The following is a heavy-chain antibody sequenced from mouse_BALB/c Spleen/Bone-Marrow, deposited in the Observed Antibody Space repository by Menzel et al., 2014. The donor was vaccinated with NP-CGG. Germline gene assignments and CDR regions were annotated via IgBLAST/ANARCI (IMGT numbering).Heavy chain of an antibody. V-gene: IGHV7-3*02. CDR3: ARDVGRLFFDV. J-gene: IGHJ1*01. CDR2: IRNKANGYTT. Sequence: EVKLVESGGGLVQPGGSLRLSCATSGFTFTDYYMNWVRQPPGMALEWLGFIRNKANGYTTDYSTSVKGRFTISRDNSQNILYLQMNTLRTEDSATYYCARDVGRLFFDVWCAGTTVTVSS. CDR1: GFTFTDYY. D-gene: IGHD3-3*01.